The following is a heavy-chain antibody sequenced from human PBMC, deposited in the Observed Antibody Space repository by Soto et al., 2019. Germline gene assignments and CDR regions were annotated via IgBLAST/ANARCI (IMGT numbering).Heavy chain of an antibody. CDR3: AAVQESPYSMGI. J-gene: IGHJ6*02. CDR1: GITFNRSA. D-gene: IGHD2-15*01. CDR2: IVVGSNNR. Sequence: QLRLVQSGPEVKKPGTSVKVSCKASGITFNRSAIQWVRQARGQRLEWVGWIVVGSNNRDYAQKFQERVTITSDMSTSTVYMEFSSLTSEDTAIYYCAAVQESPYSMGIWGQGTTVTVSS. V-gene: IGHV1-58*02.